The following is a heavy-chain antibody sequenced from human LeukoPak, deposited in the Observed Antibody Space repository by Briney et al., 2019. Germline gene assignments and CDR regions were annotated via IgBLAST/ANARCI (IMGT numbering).Heavy chain of an antibody. J-gene: IGHJ4*02. CDR2: IYYSGST. CDR1: GGSSSSSTYY. CDR3: ARLADCSSTSCYDY. Sequence: SETLSLTCTVSGGSSSSSTYYWGWIRQPPGKGLEWIGSIYYSGSTYYNPSLKSRVTISVDTSKNQFSLRLSSVTAADTAVYYCARLADCSSTSCYDYWGQGTLVTVSS. V-gene: IGHV4-39*01. D-gene: IGHD2-2*01.